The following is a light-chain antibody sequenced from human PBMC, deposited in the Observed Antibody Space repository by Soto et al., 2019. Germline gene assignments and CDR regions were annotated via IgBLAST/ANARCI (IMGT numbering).Light chain of an antibody. CDR1: SSNIGSNT. CDR3: AAWDDSLNVYV. CDR2: SNN. V-gene: IGLV1-44*01. Sequence: QSVLPHPPSASWTPGQRVTISCSGSSSNIGSNTVNWYQQLPGTAPKLLIYSNNQRPSGVPDRFSGSKSGTSASLAISGLQSEDEADYYCAAWDDSLNVYVFGTGTKVTVL. J-gene: IGLJ1*01.